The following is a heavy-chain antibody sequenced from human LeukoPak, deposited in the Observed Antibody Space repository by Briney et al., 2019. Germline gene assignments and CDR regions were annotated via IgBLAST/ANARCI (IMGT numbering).Heavy chain of an antibody. Sequence: SVKVSCKASGGTFSSYAISWVRQAPGQGLEWMGGIIPIFGTANYAQKFQGRVTITTDESTSTAYMELSSLRYEDTAVYYCARVFQPYYYDSSGYTAWGQGTLVTVSS. CDR2: IIPIFGTA. CDR3: ARVFQPYYYDSSGYTA. V-gene: IGHV1-69*05. CDR1: GGTFSSYA. D-gene: IGHD3-22*01. J-gene: IGHJ4*02.